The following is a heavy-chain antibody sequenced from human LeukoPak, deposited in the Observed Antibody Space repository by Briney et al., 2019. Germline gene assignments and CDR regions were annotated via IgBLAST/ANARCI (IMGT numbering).Heavy chain of an antibody. D-gene: IGHD2-2*01. CDR1: GGTFSSYA. Sequence: GSSVKVSCKASGGTFSSYAISWVRQAPGQGLEWMGGIIPIFGTANYAQKFQGRVTITADKSTSTAYMELSSLRSEDTAVYYCARQTLTSYCSSTSCRRRTPIDYWGQGTLVTVSS. CDR2: IIPIFGTA. CDR3: ARQTLTSYCSSTSCRRRTPIDY. J-gene: IGHJ4*02. V-gene: IGHV1-69*06.